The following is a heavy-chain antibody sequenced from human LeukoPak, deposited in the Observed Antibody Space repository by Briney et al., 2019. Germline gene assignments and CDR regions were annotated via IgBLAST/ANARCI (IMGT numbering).Heavy chain of an antibody. CDR3: ANYGLWATPFDY. D-gene: IGHD3-10*01. J-gene: IGHJ4*02. V-gene: IGHV3-23*01. Sequence: PGGSLRLSCAASGFTFSSYAMSWVRQAPGKGLEWVSAISGSGGSTYYADSVKGRFTISRDNSKNTLYLQMNSLRAEDAAVYYCANYGLWATPFDYWGQGTLVTVSS. CDR2: ISGSGGST. CDR1: GFTFSSYA.